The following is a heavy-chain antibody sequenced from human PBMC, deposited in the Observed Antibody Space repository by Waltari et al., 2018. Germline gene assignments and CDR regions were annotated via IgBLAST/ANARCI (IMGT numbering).Heavy chain of an antibody. CDR3: ARLAPRTYRSPVPGRHYYYGMDV. J-gene: IGHJ6*02. D-gene: IGHD3-10*01. V-gene: IGHV3-74*01. CDR2: ISDEETSI. CDR1: GFRFSNYW. Sequence: EEQLLESGGGLVQPGDSLRLSCAGSGFRFSNYWMNWVRQAPGKGLVWVARISDEETSISYADSVKGRFTISRDNAKNTVYLQMKRLRVEDTAVYYCARLAPRTYRSPVPGRHYYYGMDVWVQGTTDTVSS.